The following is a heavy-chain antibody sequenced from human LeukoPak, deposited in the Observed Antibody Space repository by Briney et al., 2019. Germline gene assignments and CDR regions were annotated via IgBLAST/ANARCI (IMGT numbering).Heavy chain of an antibody. CDR1: GGSFSGYY. D-gene: IGHD6-13*01. V-gene: IGHV4-59*01. CDR2: IYYSGST. CDR3: ARDGLSSSWYPTYYYYGMDV. J-gene: IGHJ6*02. Sequence: PSETLSLTCAVYGGSFSGYYWSWIRQPPGKGLEWIGYIYYSGSTNYNPSLKSRVTISVDTSKNQFSLKLSSVTAADTAVYYCARDGLSSSWYPTYYYYGMDVWGQGTTVTVSS.